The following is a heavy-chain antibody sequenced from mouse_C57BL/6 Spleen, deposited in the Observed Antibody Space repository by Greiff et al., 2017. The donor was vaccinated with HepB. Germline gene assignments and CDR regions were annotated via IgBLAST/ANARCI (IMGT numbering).Heavy chain of an antibody. CDR3: ARHYYGSSYLYYAMDY. V-gene: IGHV1-55*01. CDR1: GYTFTSYW. Sequence: QVQLQQPGAELVKPGASVKMSCKASGYTFTSYWITWVKQRPGQGLEWIGDIYPGSGSTNYNEKFKSKATLTVDTSSSTAYMQLSSLTSEDSAFYYCARHYYGSSYLYYAMDYWGQGTSVTVAS. J-gene: IGHJ4*01. D-gene: IGHD1-1*01. CDR2: IYPGSGST.